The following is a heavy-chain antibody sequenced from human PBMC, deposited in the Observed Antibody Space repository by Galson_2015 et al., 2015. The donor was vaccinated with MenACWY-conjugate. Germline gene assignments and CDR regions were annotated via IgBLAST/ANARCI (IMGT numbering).Heavy chain of an antibody. CDR3: ARGYGSSSWYRVDS. J-gene: IGHJ4*02. Sequence: SVKVSCKASGYTFTNYYMHWVRQAPGQGLEWMGIINPSGGGGTYAQEFQGRVTLTRDTSTTTVYMELNDLRSKDTALYYCARGYGSSSWYRVDSWGQGTLVTVSS. CDR2: INPSGGGG. V-gene: IGHV1-46*01. D-gene: IGHD6-13*01. CDR1: GYTFTNYY.